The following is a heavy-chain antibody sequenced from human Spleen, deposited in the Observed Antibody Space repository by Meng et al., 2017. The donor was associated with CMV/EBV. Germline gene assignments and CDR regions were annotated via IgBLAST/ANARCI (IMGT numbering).Heavy chain of an antibody. CDR1: GLTFYSDA. Sequence: GLTFYSDAMTWVRQAPGKGLEWVSGTSASGGTKYYADSVKGRFTISRDNSKNTVYLQMNSLRVEDTAIYYCAKENCSSTSCRTYFDYWGQGTLVTVSS. J-gene: IGHJ4*02. V-gene: IGHV3-23*01. CDR3: AKENCSSTSCRTYFDY. CDR2: TSASGGTK. D-gene: IGHD2-2*01.